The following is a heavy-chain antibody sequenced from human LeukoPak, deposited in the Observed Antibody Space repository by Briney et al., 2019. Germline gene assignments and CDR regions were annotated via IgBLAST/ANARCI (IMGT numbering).Heavy chain of an antibody. CDR2: INHSGST. Sequence: SETLSLTCAVYGESFSGYYWSWIRQPPGKGLEWIGEINHSGSTNYNPSLKSRVTISVDTSKSHFSLNLSSVTAADTAVYYCARAFKRGYSYGYYFDYWGQGTLVTVSS. D-gene: IGHD5-18*01. J-gene: IGHJ4*02. V-gene: IGHV4-34*01. CDR1: GESFSGYY. CDR3: ARAFKRGYSYGYYFDY.